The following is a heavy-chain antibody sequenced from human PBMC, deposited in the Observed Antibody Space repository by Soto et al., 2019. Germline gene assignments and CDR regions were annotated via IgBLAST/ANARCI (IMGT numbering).Heavy chain of an antibody. D-gene: IGHD6-19*01. CDR2: INHSGST. CDR1: GGSFSGYY. V-gene: IGHV4-34*01. CDR3: ARGAHSGWYVDWYFDL. J-gene: IGHJ2*01. Sequence: QVQLQQWGAGLLKPSETLSLTCAVYGGSFSGYYWSWIRQPPGKGLEWIGEINHSGSTNYNPSLKSRVNISVDTSKNQFSLKLSSVTAADTAVYYCARGAHSGWYVDWYFDLWGRGTLVTVSS.